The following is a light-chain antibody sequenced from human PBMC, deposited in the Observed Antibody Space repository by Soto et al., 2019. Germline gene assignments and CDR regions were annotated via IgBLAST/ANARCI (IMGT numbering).Light chain of an antibody. CDR3: QQYGSSSLT. V-gene: IGKV3-20*01. CDR1: QSVSSSY. CDR2: GAS. Sequence: EIVLTQYPGTLSLSPGERATLSCRASQSVSSSYLAWYQQKPGQAPRLLIYGASSRATGIPDRFSGSGSGTDFTLTISILEPEDFAVYYCQQYGSSSLTFGGGTKVEIK. J-gene: IGKJ4*01.